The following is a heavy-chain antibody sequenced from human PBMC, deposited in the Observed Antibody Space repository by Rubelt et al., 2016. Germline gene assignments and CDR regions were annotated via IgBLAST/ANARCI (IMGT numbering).Heavy chain of an antibody. Sequence: GKGLEWIGYIYYSGTTNYNPSLKSRVTMSVDRSKNQFSLKLSFVTAADTAVYFCARAGSRRGRVYYLDYWGQGTLVTVSS. V-gene: IGHV4-59*13. J-gene: IGHJ4*02. CDR2: IYYSGTT. CDR3: ARAGSRRGRVYYLDY. D-gene: IGHD3-3*01.